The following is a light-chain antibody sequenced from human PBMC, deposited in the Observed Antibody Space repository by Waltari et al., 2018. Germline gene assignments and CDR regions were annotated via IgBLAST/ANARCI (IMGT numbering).Light chain of an antibody. CDR2: DVS. CDR1: SNDIGRYNF. Sequence: QSALTQPASVSGSPGQSITVSCIGTSNDIGRYNFASWFQQHPGRAPKLMIYDVSERPLGVSNRFSGSKSGNTASLTISGLQAEDEADYYCFSYAGSNSFAFGGGTRVTVL. CDR3: FSYAGSNSFA. J-gene: IGLJ2*01. V-gene: IGLV2-23*02.